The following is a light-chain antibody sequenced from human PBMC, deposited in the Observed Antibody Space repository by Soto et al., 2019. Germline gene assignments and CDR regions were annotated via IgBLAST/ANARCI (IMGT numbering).Light chain of an antibody. CDR1: QSVSSY. J-gene: IGKJ4*01. CDR3: QQRSKWPST. Sequence: EIVLTQSPVPLSLSPGERATLSCRASQSVSSYLAWYQQKPGQAPRLLIYDASNRATGIPARFSGSGYGTDFTLTITSLEPEDFAVYYCQQRSKWPSTFGGGTKVELK. V-gene: IGKV3-11*01. CDR2: DAS.